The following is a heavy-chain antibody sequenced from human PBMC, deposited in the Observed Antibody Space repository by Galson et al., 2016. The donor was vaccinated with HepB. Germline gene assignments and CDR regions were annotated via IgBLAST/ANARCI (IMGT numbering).Heavy chain of an antibody. J-gene: IGHJ4*02. CDR2: ISYDGSNK. D-gene: IGHD3-22*01. CDR1: GFTFSAYA. V-gene: IGHV3-30*18. Sequence: SLRLSCATSGFTFSAYAIHWVRQAPGKGLEWVAVISYDGSNKYHADSVKGRFTISSDNSKNTLYLQMNSLRAEDTAIYYCAKRARLFPHYFFDYWGQGTLVTVSS. CDR3: AKRARLFPHYFFDY.